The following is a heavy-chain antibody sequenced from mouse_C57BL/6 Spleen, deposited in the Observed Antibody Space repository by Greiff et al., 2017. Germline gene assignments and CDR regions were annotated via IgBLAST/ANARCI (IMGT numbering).Heavy chain of an antibody. CDR2: IDPSDSYT. CDR3: ARGVTTVVARAMDY. Sequence: QVQLQQPVAELVMPGASVKLSCKASGYTFTSYWMHWVKQRPGQGLEWIGEIDPSDSYTNYNQKFKGKSTLTVGKSSSTAYMQLSSLTSEDSAVYYCARGVTTVVARAMDYWGQGTSVTVSS. CDR1: GYTFTSYW. J-gene: IGHJ4*01. D-gene: IGHD1-1*01. V-gene: IGHV1-69*01.